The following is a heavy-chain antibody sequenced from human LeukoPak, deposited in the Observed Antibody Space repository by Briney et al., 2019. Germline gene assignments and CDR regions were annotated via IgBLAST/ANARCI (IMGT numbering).Heavy chain of an antibody. CDR3: ARDRNAYYYYGMDV. J-gene: IGHJ6*02. V-gene: IGHV3-48*01. D-gene: IGHD1-1*01. CDR1: GFTFSSYS. CDR2: ISSSSSTI. Sequence: GGSLRLSCAAPGFTFSSYSMNWVRQAPGKGLEWVSYISSSSSTIYYADSVKGRFTISRDNAKNSLYLQMNSLRAEDTAVYYCARDRNAYYYYGMDVWGQGTTVTVSS.